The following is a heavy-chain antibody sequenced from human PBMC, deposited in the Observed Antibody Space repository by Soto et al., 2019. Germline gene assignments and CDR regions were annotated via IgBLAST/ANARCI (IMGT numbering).Heavy chain of an antibody. CDR3: AGHSVYDFWSGYYGTFDY. V-gene: IGHV3-53*01. CDR1: GFTVSSNY. Sequence: GESLKISCAASGFTVSSNYMSWVRQAPGKGLEWVSVIYSGGSTYYADSVKGRFTISRDNSKNTLYLQMNSLRAEDTAVYYCAGHSVYDFWSGYYGTFDYWGQGTLVTVSS. CDR2: IYSGGST. D-gene: IGHD3-3*01. J-gene: IGHJ4*02.